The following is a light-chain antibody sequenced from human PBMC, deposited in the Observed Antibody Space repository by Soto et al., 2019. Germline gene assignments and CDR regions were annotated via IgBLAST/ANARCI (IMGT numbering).Light chain of an antibody. CDR3: QQYHIWPPIT. V-gene: IGKV3-11*01. Sequence: EIVLTQSPVTLSLSPGERATLSFRASQSVSRYLAWYQQKPDQAPRLLIYDAFNRATGIPARFSGSGSGTDFTLTISSLEPEDFVVYYCQQYHIWPPITFGQGTRLEIK. CDR1: QSVSRY. CDR2: DAF. J-gene: IGKJ5*01.